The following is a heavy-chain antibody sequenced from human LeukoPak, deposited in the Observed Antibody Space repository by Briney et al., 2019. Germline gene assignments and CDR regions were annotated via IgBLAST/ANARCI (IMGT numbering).Heavy chain of an antibody. CDR3: ARDKGYCSSTSCYFNWFDP. CDR2: IYYSGST. Sequence: SETLSLTCTVSGGSISSYYWGSIRQPPGKGLEWIGYIYYSGSTNYNPSLKSRVSISVDTSKNQFSLKLSSVTAADTAVYYCARDKGYCSSTSCYFNWFDPRGQGTLVTVSS. V-gene: IGHV4-59*01. J-gene: IGHJ5*02. D-gene: IGHD2-2*01. CDR1: GGSISSYY.